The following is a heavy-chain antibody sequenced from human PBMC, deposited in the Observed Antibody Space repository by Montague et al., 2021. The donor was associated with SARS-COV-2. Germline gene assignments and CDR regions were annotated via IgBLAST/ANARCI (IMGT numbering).Heavy chain of an antibody. J-gene: IGHJ4*02. CDR3: ASALLRWFDY. D-gene: IGHD4-23*01. Sequence: SLRLSCAASGFTFSSYAMHWVRQAPGKGLEWVAVISYDGSNKYYADSVKGRFTISRDNSKNTLYLQMNSLRAGDTAVYYCASALLRWFDYWGQGTLVTVSS. CDR1: GFTFSSYA. V-gene: IGHV3-30-3*01. CDR2: ISYDGSNK.